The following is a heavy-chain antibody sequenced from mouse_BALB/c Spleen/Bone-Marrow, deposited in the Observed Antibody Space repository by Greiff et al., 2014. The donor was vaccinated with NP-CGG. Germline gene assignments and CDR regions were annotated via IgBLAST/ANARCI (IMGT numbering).Heavy chain of an antibody. CDR3: ARDGYHYGSRLMDY. V-gene: IGHV7-3*02. CDR2: IRNKPNGYTT. CDR1: GFTFTDYY. J-gene: IGHJ4*01. Sequence: EVMLVESGGGLVQPGGSLRLSCATSGFTFTDYYMTWVRQPPGKALEWLGFIRNKPNGYTTEYSASVKGRFTISRDNSQSILYLQMNTLRAEDSATYYCARDGYHYGSRLMDYWGQGTSVTVSS. D-gene: IGHD1-1*01.